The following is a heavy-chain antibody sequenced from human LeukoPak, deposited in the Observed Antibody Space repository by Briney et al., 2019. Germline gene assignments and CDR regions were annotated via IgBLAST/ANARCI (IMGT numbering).Heavy chain of an antibody. CDR3: ASVMDYYDSSGPFDY. Sequence: GASVKVSCKASGGTFSSYAISWVRQAPGQGLEWMGRIIPILGIANYAQKFQGRVTITADKSTSTAYMELSSLRPEDTAVYYCASVMDYYDSSGPFDYWGQGTLVTASS. V-gene: IGHV1-69*04. CDR2: IIPILGIA. J-gene: IGHJ4*02. D-gene: IGHD3-22*01. CDR1: GGTFSSYA.